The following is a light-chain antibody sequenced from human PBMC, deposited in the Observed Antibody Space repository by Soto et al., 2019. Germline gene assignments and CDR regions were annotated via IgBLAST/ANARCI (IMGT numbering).Light chain of an antibody. CDR1: SYDVGGYNF. CDR2: EVS. Sequence: QSVLTQPASVSGSPGRSITISCTGTSYDVGGYNFVSWYQQHPGKAPKLMIYEVSHRPSGVSNRFSGSKSGNTASLTISGLQAEDEADYYCSSYTSGSTLVVFGGGTNVTVL. V-gene: IGLV2-14*01. J-gene: IGLJ3*02. CDR3: SSYTSGSTLVV.